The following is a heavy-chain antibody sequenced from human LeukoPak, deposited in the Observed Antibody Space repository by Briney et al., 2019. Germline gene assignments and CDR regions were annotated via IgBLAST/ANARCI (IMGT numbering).Heavy chain of an antibody. CDR3: ARAKDYYDSSGYYH. D-gene: IGHD3-22*01. V-gene: IGHV1-69*01. CDR1: GGTFSSYA. Sequence: SVKVSCKASGGTFSSYAISWVRQAPGQGLEWMGGIIPIFGTANYAQKFQGRVTITADESTSTAYMELSSLRSEDTAVCYCARAKDYYDSSGYYHWGQGTLVTVSS. CDR2: IIPIFGTA. J-gene: IGHJ4*02.